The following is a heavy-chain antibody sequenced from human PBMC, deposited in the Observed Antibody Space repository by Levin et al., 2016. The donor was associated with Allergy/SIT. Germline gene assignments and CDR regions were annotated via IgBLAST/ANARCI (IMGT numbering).Heavy chain of an antibody. CDR1: GGSISSGGYY. V-gene: IGHV4-31*03. Sequence: SETLSLTCTVSGGSISSGGYYWSWIRQHPGKGLEWIGYIYYSGSTYYNPSLKSRVTISVDTSKNQFSLKLSSVTAADTAVYYCATYYYDSSGPDLNYWYFDLWGRGTLVTVSS. CDR3: ATYYYDSSGPDLNYWYFDL. CDR2: IYYSGST. J-gene: IGHJ2*01. D-gene: IGHD3-22*01.